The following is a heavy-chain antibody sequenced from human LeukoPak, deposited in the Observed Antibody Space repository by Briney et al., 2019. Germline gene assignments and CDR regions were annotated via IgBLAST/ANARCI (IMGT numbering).Heavy chain of an antibody. CDR1: GGSISPYY. CDR3: ARHGYCSGGSCYWDY. CDR2: IYYSGST. J-gene: IGHJ4*02. D-gene: IGHD2-15*01. V-gene: IGHV4-59*08. Sequence: SETLSLTCIVSGGSISPYYWSWIRQPPGGGLEWIADIYYSGSTSYNTSLNSRVAISVDTSTNEVSLKLSSVTAADTAVYYCARHGYCSGGSCYWDYWGQGNLVTVSS.